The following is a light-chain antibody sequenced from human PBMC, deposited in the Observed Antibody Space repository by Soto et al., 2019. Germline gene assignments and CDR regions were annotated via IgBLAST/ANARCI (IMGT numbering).Light chain of an antibody. CDR1: RSDVGGYNY. CDR2: DVT. Sequence: QSVLTQPASLSGCPGQSITISCTGTRSDVGGYNYVSWYQQHPGKAPKLMIYDVTNRPSGVSNRFSGSKSGNTASLTISGLQAEDEADYYCSSYTSSSTYVFGTGTKVTVL. CDR3: SSYTSSSTYV. J-gene: IGLJ1*01. V-gene: IGLV2-14*01.